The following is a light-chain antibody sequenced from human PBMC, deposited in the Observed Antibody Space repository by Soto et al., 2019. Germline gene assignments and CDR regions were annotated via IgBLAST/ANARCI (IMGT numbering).Light chain of an antibody. J-gene: IGKJ2*01. CDR3: QQNYSTPYV. CDR2: GES. V-gene: IGKV1-39*01. CDR1: QTINTY. Sequence: DIQLTQSPPSLSASVGDRVTITCRASQTINTYVNWYQQEAGKAPTLLISGESSLQSGVPSRFSGSGFGTEFTLTITSLQSEDFVIYYCQQNYSTPYVFGGGTKLDI.